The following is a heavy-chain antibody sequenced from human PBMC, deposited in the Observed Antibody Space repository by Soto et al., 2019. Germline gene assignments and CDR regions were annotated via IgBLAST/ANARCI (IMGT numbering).Heavy chain of an antibody. CDR1: GYTFTSYD. J-gene: IGHJ4*02. CDR2: MNPNSGNT. D-gene: IGHD3-16*01. V-gene: IGHV1-8*01. Sequence: QVQLVQSGAEVKKPGASVKVSCKASGYTFTSYDITWVRQATGQGLEWMGWMNPNSGNTGYAQKFQGRVTMTRNTSISTAYMELSSLRSEDTSVYYYARITRGWGHFDYWGQGTLVTVSS. CDR3: ARITRGWGHFDY.